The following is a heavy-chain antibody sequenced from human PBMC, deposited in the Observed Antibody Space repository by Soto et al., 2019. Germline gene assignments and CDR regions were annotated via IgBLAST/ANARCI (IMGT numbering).Heavy chain of an antibody. J-gene: IGHJ5*02. D-gene: IGHD2-2*02. V-gene: IGHV3-23*01. CDR2: ISGSGGST. CDR3: AIDIVVVPAAIADWFDP. CDR1: GFTFSSYA. Sequence: GGSLRLSCAASGFTFSSYAMSWVRQAPGKGLEWVSAISGSGGSTYYADSVKGRFTISRDNSKNTLYLQMNSLRAEDTAVYYCAIDIVVVPAAIADWFDPWGQGPLVTVSS.